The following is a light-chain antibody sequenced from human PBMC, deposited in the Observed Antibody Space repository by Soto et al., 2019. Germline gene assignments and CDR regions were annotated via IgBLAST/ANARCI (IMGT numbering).Light chain of an antibody. J-gene: IGKJ1*01. V-gene: IGKV3-20*01. Sequence: EIVLTQSPGTLSLSPGERGTLSCRASQSVSNNYLAWYQQKPGQAPRLLIYGASSRATGIPDRFSGSGSGTEFTLTISRLEPEDFAVFYCQQYGGSPRTFGQGTRVEIK. CDR1: QSVSNNY. CDR3: QQYGGSPRT. CDR2: GAS.